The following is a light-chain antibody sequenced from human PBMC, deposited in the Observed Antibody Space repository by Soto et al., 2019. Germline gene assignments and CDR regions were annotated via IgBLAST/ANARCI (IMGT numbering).Light chain of an antibody. Sequence: DIQMTQSPSSLSASVGDRVTITCRASQGIRDALGWYQQKPGKVPKSLIYSASSLQNGDPSRFSGSGAETVFTLTISSLLPEDVATYFCLQHSDYPFTFGQGTRLEI. CDR1: QGIRDA. J-gene: IGKJ2*01. CDR2: SAS. CDR3: LQHSDYPFT. V-gene: IGKV1-17*01.